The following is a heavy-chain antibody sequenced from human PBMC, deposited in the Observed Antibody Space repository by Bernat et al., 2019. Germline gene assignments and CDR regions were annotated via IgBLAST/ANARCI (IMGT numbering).Heavy chain of an antibody. V-gene: IGHV4-59*08. CDR3: ARRYERSEYSSGYYYYYMHG. J-gene: IGHJ6*03. CDR2: IYYSGST. CDR1: GGSISSYY. Sequence: QVQLQESGPGLVKPSETLSLTCTVSGGSISSYYWSWIRQPPGKGLEWIGYIYYSGSTNYNPSLKSRVTISVDTSKNQFSLKLSSVTAADTAVYYCARRYERSEYSSGYYYYYMHGWGKGTTVTVSS. D-gene: IGHD6-25*01.